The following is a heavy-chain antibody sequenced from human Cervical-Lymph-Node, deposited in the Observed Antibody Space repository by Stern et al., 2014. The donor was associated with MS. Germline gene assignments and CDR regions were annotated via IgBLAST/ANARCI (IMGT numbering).Heavy chain of an antibody. D-gene: IGHD2-15*01. V-gene: IGHV1-69*04. CDR2: FISNLGRP. CDR3: ARGAVSNRAAATLHNLFDS. Sequence: QVQLVQSGAEVKKPGSSLNVSCKASGGTFSSTYAITWLRQAPAQGLEWMGRFISNLGRPYYAQKLQGRVTISADTSPSTAYMGLSSLRSEDAAVYYCARGAVSNRAAATLHNLFDSWGQGTLVTVSS. J-gene: IGHJ5*01. CDR1: GGTFSSTYA.